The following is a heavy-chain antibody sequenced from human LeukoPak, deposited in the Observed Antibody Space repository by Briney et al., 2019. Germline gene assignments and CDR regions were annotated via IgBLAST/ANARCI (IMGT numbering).Heavy chain of an antibody. CDR2: IYWDDKK. V-gene: IGHV2-5*02. CDR3: ARRGGYDSGLYFDY. Sequence: ESGPTLVNPTQTLTLTCTFSGFSLTARGVGVGWIRQSPGGALEWLALIYWDDKKRFSPSLKSSLTVTKDTSKNQVVLTMTNMDPLDTATYYCARRGGYDSGLYFDYWAREPWSPSPQ. CDR1: GFSLTARGVG. D-gene: IGHD5-12*01. J-gene: IGHJ4*02.